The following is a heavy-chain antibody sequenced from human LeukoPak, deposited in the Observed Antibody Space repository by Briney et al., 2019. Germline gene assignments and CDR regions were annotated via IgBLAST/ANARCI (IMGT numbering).Heavy chain of an antibody. CDR3: ARDGEELRYFDWLSTYFDY. Sequence: GSVKVSCKSSGGTFISYGISWVRQAPGQGLEWMGWISAYNGNTNYAQKLQGRVTMTTDTSTSTAYMELRSLRSDDTAVYYCARDGEELRYFDWLSTYFDYWGQGTLVTVSS. CDR2: ISAYNGNT. J-gene: IGHJ4*02. D-gene: IGHD3-9*01. CDR1: GGTFISYG. V-gene: IGHV1-18*01.